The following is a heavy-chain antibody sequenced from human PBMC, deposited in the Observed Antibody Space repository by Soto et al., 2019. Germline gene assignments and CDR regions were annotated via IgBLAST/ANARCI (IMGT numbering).Heavy chain of an antibody. CDR3: AVIEDTATVRFDY. D-gene: IGHD5-18*01. J-gene: IGHJ4*02. CDR2: MNPNSGNT. CDR1: GYTFTSYD. V-gene: IGHV1-8*01. Sequence: ASVKVSCKASGYTFTSYDINWVRQATGQGLEWMGWMNPNSGNTGYAQKFQGRVTMNRNTSITTAYMELSSLRSEDTAVYYCAVIEDTATVRFDYCGQVTLVTFSS.